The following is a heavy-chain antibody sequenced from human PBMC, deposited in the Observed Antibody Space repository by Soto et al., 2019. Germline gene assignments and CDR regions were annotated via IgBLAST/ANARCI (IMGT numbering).Heavy chain of an antibody. CDR1: GGSFSGYY. Sequence: QVQLQQWGAGLLKPSETLSLTGAVYGGSFSGYYWSWIRQPPVKGLEWIGKINHSGSTNYKPSLTSRATISVDTSKNQYSLKLSSVTAADTAVYYCARVAVAGHRGIDDWGQGTLVTVSS. CDR3: ARVAVAGHRGIDD. D-gene: IGHD6-19*01. J-gene: IGHJ4*02. CDR2: INHSGST. V-gene: IGHV4-34*01.